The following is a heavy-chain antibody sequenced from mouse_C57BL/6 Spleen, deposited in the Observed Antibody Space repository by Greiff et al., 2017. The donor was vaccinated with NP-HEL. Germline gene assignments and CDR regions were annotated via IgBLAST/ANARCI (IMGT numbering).Heavy chain of an antibody. J-gene: IGHJ1*03. D-gene: IGHD1-1*01. CDR2: IDPENGDT. CDR3: TTRVYGSSYNVDV. V-gene: IGHV14-4*01. Sequence: VQLQQSGAELVRPGASVKLSCTASGFNIKDDYMHWVKQRPEQGLEWIGWIDPENGDTEYASKFQGQATITADTSSNTAYLQLSSLTSEDTAVYYCTTRVYGSSYNVDVWGTGTTVTVSS. CDR1: GFNIKDDY.